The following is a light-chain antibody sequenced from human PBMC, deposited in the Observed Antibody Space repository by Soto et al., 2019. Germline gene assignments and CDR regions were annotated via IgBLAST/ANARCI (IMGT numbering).Light chain of an antibody. CDR1: QSVSSSY. J-gene: IGKJ1*01. CDR3: QQYGSSPTWT. CDR2: GAS. Sequence: IVLPQSPGTLSLSPGERATLSCRAIQSVSSSYLAWYQQKPGQAPRLLIYGASSRATGIPDRFSGSGSGTDFTLTISRLEPEDFAVYYCQQYGSSPTWTFGQGTKVDIK. V-gene: IGKV3-20*01.